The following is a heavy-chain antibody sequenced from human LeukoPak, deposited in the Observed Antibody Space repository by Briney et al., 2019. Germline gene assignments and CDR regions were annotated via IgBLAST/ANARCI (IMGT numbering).Heavy chain of an antibody. CDR2: IWYDGSGK. CDR3: ARDCCGGGSCYYFDH. Sequence: PGGSLRLSCAASRFTFTDYGMHWVRQPPGKGLEWVALIWYDGSGKYYADSVKGRFTISRDNSKNTLYLQMNSLRAEDTAVYYCARDCCGGGSCYYFDHWGQGTLVTVSS. J-gene: IGHJ4*02. CDR1: RFTFTDYG. V-gene: IGHV3-33*01. D-gene: IGHD2-15*01.